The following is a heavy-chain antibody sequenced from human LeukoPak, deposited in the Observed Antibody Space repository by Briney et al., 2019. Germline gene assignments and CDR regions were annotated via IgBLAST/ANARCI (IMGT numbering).Heavy chain of an antibody. CDR2: INPSGGST. CDR3: ARDRTDYYDSSGYHDY. Sequence: GASVKVSCKASGYTFTSYYMHWVRQAPGQGLEWMGIINPSGGSTSYAQKFQGRATMTRDTSTSTVYMELSSLRSEDTAVYYCARDRTDYYDSSGYHDYWGQGTLVTVSS. J-gene: IGHJ4*02. CDR1: GYTFTSYY. D-gene: IGHD3-22*01. V-gene: IGHV1-46*01.